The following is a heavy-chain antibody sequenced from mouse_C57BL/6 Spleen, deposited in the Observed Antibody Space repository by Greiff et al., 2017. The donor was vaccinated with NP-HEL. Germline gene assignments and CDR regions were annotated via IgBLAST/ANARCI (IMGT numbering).Heavy chain of an antibody. CDR2: IDPSDSET. J-gene: IGHJ4*01. V-gene: IGHV1-52*01. CDR1: GYTFTSYW. D-gene: IGHD4-1*01. Sequence: QVQLQQPGAELVRPGSSVKLSCKASGYTFTSYWMHWVKQRPIQGLEWIGNIDPSDSETHYNQKFKDKATLTVDKSSSTAYMQLSSLTSEDSAVYYCARRKLGREAMDYWGQGTSVTVSS. CDR3: ARRKLGREAMDY.